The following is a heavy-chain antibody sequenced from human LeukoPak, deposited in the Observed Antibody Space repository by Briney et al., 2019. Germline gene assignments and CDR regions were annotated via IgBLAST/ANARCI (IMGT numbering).Heavy chain of an antibody. J-gene: IGHJ4*02. CDR3: ARRAGAYSHPYDY. CDR1: GGSISSSSYY. D-gene: IGHD4/OR15-4a*01. Sequence: PSETLSLTCTVSGGSISSSSYYWGWIRQPPGKGREWIGSIYYSGSTYYNPSLKSRVTISVDTSKNQFSLKLSSVTAADTAVYYCARRAGAYSHPYDYWGQGTLVTVSS. CDR2: IYYSGST. V-gene: IGHV4-39*07.